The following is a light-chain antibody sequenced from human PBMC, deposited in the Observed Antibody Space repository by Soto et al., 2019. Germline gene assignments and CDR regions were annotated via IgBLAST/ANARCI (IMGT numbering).Light chain of an antibody. J-gene: IGLJ3*02. V-gene: IGLV1-40*01. CDR3: CSYAGSRTWV. CDR1: GSNIGAGYD. CDR2: GNT. Sequence: QSVLTQPPSLSGAPGQRVTISCAGSGSNIGAGYDVHWYQQHPGTAPKLLIYGNTIRPSGVPDRFSGSKSGTSASLAITGLQAEDEAEYYCCSYAGSRTWVFGGGTKLTVL.